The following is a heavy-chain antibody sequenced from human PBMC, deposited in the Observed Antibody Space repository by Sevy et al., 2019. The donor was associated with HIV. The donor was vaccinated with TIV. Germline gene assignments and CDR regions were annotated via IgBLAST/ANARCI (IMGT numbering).Heavy chain of an antibody. V-gene: IGHV3-48*03. J-gene: IGHJ5*02. CDR3: AREAYNWNYPKDRWFDP. CDR1: GFTFSSYE. Sequence: GGSLRLSCAASGFTFSSYEMNWVRQAPGKGLEWVSYISSSGSTIYYAHSVKGRFTISRDNAKNSLYLQMNSLRAEDTAVYYCAREAYNWNYPKDRWFDPWGQGTLVTVSS. D-gene: IGHD1-7*01. CDR2: ISSSGSTI.